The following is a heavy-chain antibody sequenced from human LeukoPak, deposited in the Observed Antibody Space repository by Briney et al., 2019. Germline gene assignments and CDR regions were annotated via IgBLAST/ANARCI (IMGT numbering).Heavy chain of an antibody. CDR1: GFTFSSYW. CDR2: IKQDGSEK. D-gene: IGHD6-13*01. Sequence: GGSLRLSCAASGFTFSSYWMSWVRQAPGKGLEWVANIKQDGSEKYYADSVKGRFTISRDNSKNTLYLQMNSLRAEDTAVYYCAKPRGVAAGLGDLYCDYWGQGTLVTVSS. V-gene: IGHV3-7*01. CDR3: AKPRGVAAGLGDLYCDY. J-gene: IGHJ4*02.